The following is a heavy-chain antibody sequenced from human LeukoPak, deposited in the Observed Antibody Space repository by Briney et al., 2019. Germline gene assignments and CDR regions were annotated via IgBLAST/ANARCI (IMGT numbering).Heavy chain of an antibody. CDR3: ARPGAQYYYYYFMDV. D-gene: IGHD4/OR15-4a*01. J-gene: IGHJ6*03. Sequence: ASGKVSCKVSGYTFTSYDINWVRQATGQWLEWMGWMNPNRGNTGYAQKFQGRATMPRNTSIGTAYMELSSLRSEDTAVYYCARPGAQYYYYYFMDVWGKGTTVTVSS. CDR1: GYTFTSYD. CDR2: MNPNRGNT. V-gene: IGHV1-8*01.